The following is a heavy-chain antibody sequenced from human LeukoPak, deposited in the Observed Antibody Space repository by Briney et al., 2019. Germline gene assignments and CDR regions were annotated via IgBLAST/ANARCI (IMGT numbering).Heavy chain of an antibody. V-gene: IGHV3-23*01. Sequence: GGSLRLPCEVSGFPFSSHAMSWVRQAPGRGLEWVSGISISADMTYYADSVQGRFIISRDNSKNTVYLQMDSLRAEDTAVYYCANEEVPNDYWGQGTLVTVSS. D-gene: IGHD4/OR15-4a*01. CDR3: ANEEVPNDY. J-gene: IGHJ4*02. CDR1: GFPFSSHA. CDR2: ISISADMT.